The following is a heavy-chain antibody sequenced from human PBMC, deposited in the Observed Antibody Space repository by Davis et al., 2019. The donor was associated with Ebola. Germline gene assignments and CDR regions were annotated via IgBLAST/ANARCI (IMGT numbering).Heavy chain of an antibody. Sequence: GESLKISCAASGFTFSIYSMNWVRQAPGKGLEWVSYISASGTTIFYADSVKGRFTISRDNVKNSLYLQMNSLRDEDTAMYYCARDNWYKNDNWGQGTLVTVSS. CDR1: GFTFSIYS. CDR3: ARDNWYKNDN. J-gene: IGHJ4*02. V-gene: IGHV3-48*02. D-gene: IGHD1/OR15-1a*01. CDR2: ISASGTTI.